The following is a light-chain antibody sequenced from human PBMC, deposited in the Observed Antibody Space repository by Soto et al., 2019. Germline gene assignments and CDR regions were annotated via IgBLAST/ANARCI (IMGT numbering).Light chain of an antibody. V-gene: IGKV1-39*01. CDR1: QSISDH. J-gene: IGKJ1*01. Sequence: DIQMTQSPSSLSASVGDRVTITCRASQSISDHLNWYQQKPGEAPNLLIYAASSLQSGVPSMFSGSGSGTHFTLTISSLQPEDFATYYCQLSYSTPRTFGQGTKVEIK. CDR2: AAS. CDR3: QLSYSTPRT.